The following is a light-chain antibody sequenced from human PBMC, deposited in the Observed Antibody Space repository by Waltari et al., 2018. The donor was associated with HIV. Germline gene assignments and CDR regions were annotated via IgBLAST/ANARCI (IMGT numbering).Light chain of an antibody. J-gene: IGLJ1*01. V-gene: IGLV2-14*01. CDR1: TSDVGCYNY. CDR2: AVS. Sequence: QSGLTQPASVSGSPGQPLTISCTGTTSDVGCYNYVSWYHQHPGKAPKLIIYAVSNRPSGVSNRFSGSKSGNTASLTISGLQPEDETDYYCSSFSSSSTPYVFGTGTKVTVL. CDR3: SSFSSSSTPYV.